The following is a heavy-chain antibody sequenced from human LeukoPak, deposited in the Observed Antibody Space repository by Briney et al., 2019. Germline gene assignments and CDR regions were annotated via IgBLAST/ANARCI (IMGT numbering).Heavy chain of an antibody. CDR2: ISSSGSTI. V-gene: IGHV3-48*03. CDR3: AKESYDISVFDY. J-gene: IGHJ4*02. D-gene: IGHD3-9*01. Sequence: PGGSLRLSCAASGFTFSSYEMNWVRQAPGKGPEWVSYISSSGSTIYYADSAKGRFTISRDNAKNSLYLQMNSLRAEDTAVYYCAKESYDISVFDYWGQGTLVTVSS. CDR1: GFTFSSYE.